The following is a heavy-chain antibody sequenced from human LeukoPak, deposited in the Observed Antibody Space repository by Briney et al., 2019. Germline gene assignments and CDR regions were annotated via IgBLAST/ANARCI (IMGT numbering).Heavy chain of an antibody. Sequence: SETLSLTCTVSGYSISSGHYWAWIRQSPEKGLECIATMFHSGSTYYNPSLKSRVTISVDTSKNQFSLQLNSVTPEDTAVYYCARGTDSSSWEIRIRLGELSFPSYYFDYWGQGTLVTVSS. D-gene: IGHD3-16*02. CDR1: GYSISSGHY. CDR3: ARGTDSSSWEIRIRLGELSFPSYYFDY. CDR2: MFHSGST. J-gene: IGHJ4*02. V-gene: IGHV4-38-2*02.